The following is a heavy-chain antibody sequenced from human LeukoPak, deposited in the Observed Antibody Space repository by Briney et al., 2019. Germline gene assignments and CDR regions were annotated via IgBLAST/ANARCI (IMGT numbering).Heavy chain of an antibody. J-gene: IGHJ3*02. V-gene: IGHV3-7*02. CDR3: ARSVIAVAGYDAFDI. Sequence: GGSLRLSCTASAITFSNSWMSWVRQAPGKGLEWVANIKEDGSETNYVDSVKGRFTISRDNAKNSLYLEMNSLRDEDTAVYYCARSVIAVAGYDAFDIWGQGTVVTVSS. D-gene: IGHD6-19*01. CDR1: AITFSNSW. CDR2: IKEDGSET.